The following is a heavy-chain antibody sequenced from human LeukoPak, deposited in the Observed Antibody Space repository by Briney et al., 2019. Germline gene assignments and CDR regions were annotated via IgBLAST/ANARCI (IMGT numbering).Heavy chain of an antibody. D-gene: IGHD5-12*01. CDR1: GFTFSSYA. V-gene: IGHV3-30-3*01. CDR2: ISYNGSNK. J-gene: IGHJ4*02. Sequence: GGSLRLSCAASGFTFSSYAMHWVRQAPGTGLEWVAVISYNGSNKYYADSVKGRFTISRDNSKNTLYLQMNSLRAEDTAVYYCARAGRWLRPTGGIYWGQGTLVTVSS. CDR3: ARAGRWLRPTGGIY.